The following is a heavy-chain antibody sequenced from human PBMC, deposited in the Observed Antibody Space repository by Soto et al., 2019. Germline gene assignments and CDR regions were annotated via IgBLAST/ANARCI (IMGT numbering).Heavy chain of an antibody. CDR1: GFSFSNYA. J-gene: IGHJ4*02. CDR2: IWYDGSNK. V-gene: IGHV3-33*01. Sequence: GGSLRLSCAASGFSFSNYAMHWVRQAPGKGLEWVAVIWYDGSNKYYADSAKGRFTISKDNSQTTVYLQMNSLRAEDSAVYYCTRDPYGGSRYYFDPWGQGTLVTVSS. CDR3: TRDPYGGSRYYFDP. D-gene: IGHD1-26*01.